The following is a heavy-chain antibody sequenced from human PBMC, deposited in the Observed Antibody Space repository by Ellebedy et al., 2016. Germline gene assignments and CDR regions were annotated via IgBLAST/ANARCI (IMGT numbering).Heavy chain of an antibody. CDR3: AKGGEYSHFDL. CDR1: GFTFSSYA. V-gene: IGHV3-23*01. J-gene: IGHJ2*01. Sequence: GGSLRLSCAASGFTFSSYAMSWVRQAPGKGLEWVSGISGSGGSTCYADSVKGRFTTSRDNSKNTLYLQMNSLRAEDTAVYYCAKGGEYSHFDLWGRGTLVTVSS. D-gene: IGHD3-16*01. CDR2: ISGSGGST.